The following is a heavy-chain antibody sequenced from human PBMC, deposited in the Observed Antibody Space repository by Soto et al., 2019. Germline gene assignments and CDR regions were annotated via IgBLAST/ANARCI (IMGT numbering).Heavy chain of an antibody. D-gene: IGHD2-2*02. V-gene: IGHV3-23*01. Sequence: GGSLRLSCAASGFTFSSYAMSWVRQAPGKGLEWVSAISGSGGSTYYADPVKGRFTISRDNSKNTLYLQMNSLRAEDTAVYYCAKGRAAIHSYNGFDSWGQGTLVTVSS. CDR3: AKGRAAIHSYNGFDS. J-gene: IGHJ5*01. CDR1: GFTFSSYA. CDR2: ISGSGGST.